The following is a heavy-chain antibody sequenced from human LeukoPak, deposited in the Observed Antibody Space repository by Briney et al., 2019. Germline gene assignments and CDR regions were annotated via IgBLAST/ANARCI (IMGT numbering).Heavy chain of an antibody. CDR1: GYTFTSYG. J-gene: IGHJ4*02. CDR2: ISAYNGNT. Sequence: ASVKVSCKASGYTFTSYGINWVRQAPGQGREWMGWISAYNGNTNYAKKLQGRVTMTTDTSTSTDYMELRSLRSDDTAVYYCAREGGRAAGTGDYWGQGTLVTVSS. CDR3: AREGGRAAGTGDY. V-gene: IGHV1-18*04. D-gene: IGHD6-13*01.